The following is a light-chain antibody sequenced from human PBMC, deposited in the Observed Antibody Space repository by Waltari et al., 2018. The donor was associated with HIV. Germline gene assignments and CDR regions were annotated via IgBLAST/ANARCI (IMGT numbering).Light chain of an antibody. CDR2: GNI. CDR1: SSNIGAGYD. CDR3: QSYDSSLSGSWV. Sequence: QSVLTQPPSVSGAPGQRVTISCTGSSSNIGAGYDVHWYQHLPGTAPKLLIYGNINRPSGAPDRFSGSKSGTSASRAITGLQAEDEADYYCQSYDSSLSGSWVFGGGTKLTVL. J-gene: IGLJ3*02. V-gene: IGLV1-40*01.